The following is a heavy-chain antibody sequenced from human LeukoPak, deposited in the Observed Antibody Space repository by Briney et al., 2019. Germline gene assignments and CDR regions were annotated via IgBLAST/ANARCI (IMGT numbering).Heavy chain of an antibody. CDR1: GYTFTGYY. CDR3: ARSALVRGVIIKIGLGY. D-gene: IGHD3-10*01. J-gene: IGHJ4*02. CDR2: ISPNSGGT. V-gene: IGHV1-2*02. Sequence: ASVKVSCKASGYTFTGYYMHWVRQAPGQGLEWMGWISPNSGGTNYAQKFQGRVTMTRDTSISTAYMELSRLRSDDTAVYYCARSALVRGVIIKIGLGYWGQGTLVTVSS.